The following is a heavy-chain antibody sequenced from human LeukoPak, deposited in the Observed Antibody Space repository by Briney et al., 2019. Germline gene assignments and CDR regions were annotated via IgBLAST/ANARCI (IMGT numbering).Heavy chain of an antibody. V-gene: IGHV3-21*01. D-gene: IGHD5-24*01. CDR1: GFTFSSYS. CDR2: ISSSSSYI. CDR3: ARDARDGYNWGDY. J-gene: IGHJ4*02. Sequence: PGGSLRLSCAASGFTFSSYSMNWVRQAPGKGLEWVSSISSSSSYIYYADSVKGRFTISRDNAKNSLYLQMNSLRAEDTAVYYCARDARDGYNWGDYWGQGTLVTVSS.